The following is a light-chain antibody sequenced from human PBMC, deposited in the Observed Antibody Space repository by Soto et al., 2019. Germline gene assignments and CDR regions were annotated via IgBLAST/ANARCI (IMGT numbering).Light chain of an antibody. CDR3: QQYNNWPPWT. CDR2: GAS. CDR1: QSVSTN. J-gene: IGKJ1*01. Sequence: ERVMTQSPATLSVSPGERATLSCRASQSVSTNLAWYQQKPGQAPRLLIYGASTRATGIPVRFSGSGSGTDFTLTISSLQSEDVAVYYCQQYNNWPPWTFGQGTKVEIK. V-gene: IGKV3-15*01.